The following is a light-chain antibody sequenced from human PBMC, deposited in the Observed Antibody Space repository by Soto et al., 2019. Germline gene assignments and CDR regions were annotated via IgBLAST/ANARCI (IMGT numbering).Light chain of an antibody. CDR2: GAS. CDR1: QSVSSSY. Sequence: EIVLTQSPGTLSLSPGERATLSCRASQSVSSSYLAWYQQKPGQAPRLLIYGASSRATGIPDRFSGSGSGTDFTLIISRLQPEDFAVYYCQQYGSFRAFGQGTKVEIK. J-gene: IGKJ1*01. CDR3: QQYGSFRA. V-gene: IGKV3-20*01.